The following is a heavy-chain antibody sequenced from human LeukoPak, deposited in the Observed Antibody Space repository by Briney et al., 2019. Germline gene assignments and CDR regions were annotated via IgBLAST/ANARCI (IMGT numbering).Heavy chain of an antibody. J-gene: IGHJ4*02. Sequence: GGSLRLSCAASGFTLGSHGMHWVRQAQGKGREWVAVIWNDGSKQYYADSVKGRFTISRSNSKITLYLQMNSLRAEDTAVYYCARPHYSSTSCYQGDTAMGFDYWGQGTLVTVSS. CDR3: ARPHYSSTSCYQGDTAMGFDY. D-gene: IGHD2-2*01. CDR1: GFTLGSHG. V-gene: IGHV3-33*01. CDR2: IWNDGSKQ.